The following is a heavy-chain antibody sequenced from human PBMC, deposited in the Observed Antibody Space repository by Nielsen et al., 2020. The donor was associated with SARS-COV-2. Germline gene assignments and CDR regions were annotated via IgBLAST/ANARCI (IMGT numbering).Heavy chain of an antibody. CDR2: ISYDGSNK. J-gene: IGHJ4*02. Sequence: GGSLRLSCAASGFTFSNYNMHWVRQAPGKGLEWVTVISYDGSNKYYADSLKGRVTISRDNSNNTLYLQMNSLRAEDTAVYYCARDSCTGGSCLDYWGQGTLVTVSS. V-gene: IGHV3-30-3*01. CDR1: GFTFSNYN. CDR3: ARDSCTGGSCLDY. D-gene: IGHD2-15*01.